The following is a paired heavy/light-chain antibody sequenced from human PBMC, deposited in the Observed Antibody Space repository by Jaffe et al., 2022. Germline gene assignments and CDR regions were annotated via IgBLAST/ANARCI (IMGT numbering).Light chain of an antibody. CDR2: RNN. J-gene: IGLJ3*02. Sequence: QAGLTQPPSVSKDLRQTATLTCTGNSNNVGNQGAAWLQQHQGHPPKLLSYRNNNRPSGISERFSASRSGNTASLTITELQPEDEADYYCSAWDSSLTVWVFGGGTKLTVL. V-gene: IGLV10-54*01. CDR1: SNNVGNQG. CDR3: SAWDSSLTVWV.
Heavy chain of an antibody. V-gene: IGHV3-30*02. CDR2: IWYDGRSK. CDR3: ANERRGYCSGGSCPDAFDI. Sequence: QVQLVESGGGVVQPGESLRLSCAASGFTFSNYVMHWVRQAPGKGLEWVALIWYDGRSKYYADSVKGRFTISRDNSKNTLYLQMNSLRAEDTAVYYCANERRGYCSGGSCPDAFDIWGQGTMVTVSS. J-gene: IGHJ3*02. D-gene: IGHD2-15*01. CDR1: GFTFSNYV.